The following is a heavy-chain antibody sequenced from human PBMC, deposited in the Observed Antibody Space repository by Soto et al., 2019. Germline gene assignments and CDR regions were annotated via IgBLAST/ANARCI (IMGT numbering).Heavy chain of an antibody. CDR2: ISSTTNYI. CDR1: GFTFTRYS. CDR3: ARESEDLTSNFDY. V-gene: IGHV3-21*06. J-gene: IGHJ4*02. Sequence: GGSLRLSCAASGFTFTRYSMNWVRQAPGKGLEWVSSISSTTNYIYYGDSMKGRFTISRDNAKNSLYLEMNRLRAEDTAVYYCARESEDLTSNFDYWGQGTLVTVSS.